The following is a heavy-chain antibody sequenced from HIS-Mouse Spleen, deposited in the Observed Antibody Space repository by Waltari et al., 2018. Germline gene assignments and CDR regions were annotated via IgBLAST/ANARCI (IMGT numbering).Heavy chain of an antibody. CDR2: TYSSGGT. CDR3: ASGVVVAATAVHFDY. J-gene: IGHJ4*02. D-gene: IGHD2-15*01. CDR1: GGSISSSSYY. Sequence: QLQLQESGPGLVKPSETLSLTCTVSGGSISSSSYYWGWIRQPPGKGLEWIGSTYSSGGTYYNPSLKSRVTISVDTSKNQFSLKLSSVTAADTAVYYCASGVVVAATAVHFDYWGQGTLVTVSS. V-gene: IGHV4-39*07.